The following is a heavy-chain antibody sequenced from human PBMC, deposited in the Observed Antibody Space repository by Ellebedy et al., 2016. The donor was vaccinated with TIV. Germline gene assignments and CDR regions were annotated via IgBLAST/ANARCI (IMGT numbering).Heavy chain of an antibody. Sequence: GESLKISCAASGFTFSRHGMHWVRQAPGKGLEWVAIIWYDGSNKFNADSVKGRFTISRDNAKNSLYLQMNSLRAEDTAVYYCARGRSFNWGQGTLVTVSS. V-gene: IGHV3-33*01. CDR3: ARGRSFN. D-gene: IGHD3-10*01. CDR1: GFTFSRHG. CDR2: IWYDGSNK. J-gene: IGHJ4*02.